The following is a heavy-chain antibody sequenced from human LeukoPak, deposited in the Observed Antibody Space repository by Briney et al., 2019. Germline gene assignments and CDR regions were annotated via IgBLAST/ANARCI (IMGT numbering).Heavy chain of an antibody. CDR3: ARDPPRIVVVVAATNYYGMDV. Sequence: ASVKVSCKASGYTFTSYGISWVRQAPGQGLEWMGWISAYNGNTNYAQKLQGRVTMTTDTSTSTAYMELRSLRSDDTAVYYCARDPPRIVVVVAATNYYGMDVWGQGATVTVSS. CDR1: GYTFTSYG. CDR2: ISAYNGNT. D-gene: IGHD2-15*01. V-gene: IGHV1-18*01. J-gene: IGHJ6*02.